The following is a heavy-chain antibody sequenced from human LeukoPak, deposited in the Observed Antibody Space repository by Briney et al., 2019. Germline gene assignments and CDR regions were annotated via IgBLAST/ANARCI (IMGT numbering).Heavy chain of an antibody. V-gene: IGHV4-4*07. J-gene: IGHJ4*02. CDR1: GGSISSYY. CDR2: IYTGGST. D-gene: IGHD1-26*01. Sequence: PSETLSLTCTVSGGSISSYYWSWIRQPAGKGLEWIGRIYTGGSTNYNPSLKSRVTMSVDSSNNQFSLKLSSVTAADTAVYYCARENTGSYREFDYWGQGTLITVSS. CDR3: ARENTGSYREFDY.